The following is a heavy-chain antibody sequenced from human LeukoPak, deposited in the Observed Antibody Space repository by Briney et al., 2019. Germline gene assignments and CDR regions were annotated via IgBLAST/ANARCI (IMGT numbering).Heavy chain of an antibody. J-gene: IGHJ4*02. D-gene: IGHD3-22*01. V-gene: IGHV3-7*01. CDR1: GFTFSNYW. Sequence: GGSLRLSCAATGFTFSNYWMSWFRQAPGKGLEWVANIKDDGREKQYVDSVKGRFTISRDNAKNSLFLQMNSLRAEDTAVYYCARYHNSGPEDFWGQGTLVTVSS. CDR2: IKDDGREK. CDR3: ARYHNSGPEDF.